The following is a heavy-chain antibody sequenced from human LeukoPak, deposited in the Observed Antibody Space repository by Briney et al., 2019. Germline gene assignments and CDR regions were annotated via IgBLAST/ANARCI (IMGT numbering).Heavy chain of an antibody. V-gene: IGHV1-18*01. Sequence: ASVKVSCKASGYTFNIYGISWVRRAPGQGRQWMGWISPYTGNTNYTQKFQGRVTMTTDTSTSTAYMELRSLRSDDTAMYYCARNYYDSSGYFAFDYWGQGTLVTVSS. J-gene: IGHJ4*02. D-gene: IGHD3-22*01. CDR1: GYTFNIYG. CDR3: ARNYYDSSGYFAFDY. CDR2: ISPYTGNT.